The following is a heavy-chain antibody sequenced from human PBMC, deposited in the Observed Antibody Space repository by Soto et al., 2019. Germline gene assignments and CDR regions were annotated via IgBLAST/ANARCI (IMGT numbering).Heavy chain of an antibody. CDR1: GYSFTNYW. D-gene: IGHD4-17*01. CDR2: IYPSDSDT. Sequence: GESLKISCKGSGYSFTNYWIAWVRQMPGKGLEYMGIIYPSDSDTRYSPSFQGQVTISADKSISTAYLQWSSLKASDTAIYYCARHAFYGAYSSNYFDPWGQGTLVTISS. CDR3: ARHAFYGAYSSNYFDP. J-gene: IGHJ5*02. V-gene: IGHV5-51*01.